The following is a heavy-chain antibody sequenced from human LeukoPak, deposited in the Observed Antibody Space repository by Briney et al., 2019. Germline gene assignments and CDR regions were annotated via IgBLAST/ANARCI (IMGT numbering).Heavy chain of an antibody. J-gene: IGHJ5*02. CDR1: GGSINNYY. CDR3: AREYSSGLSWFDP. Sequence: SETLSLTCTLSGGSINNYYWSWIRQPPGKGLEWIGYIYYNGNTNYNPSLKSRVTISVDTSKNQFSLKLSSVTVADTAVYFCAREYSSGLSWFDPWGQGTLVTVSS. D-gene: IGHD6-19*01. V-gene: IGHV4-59*01. CDR2: IYYNGNT.